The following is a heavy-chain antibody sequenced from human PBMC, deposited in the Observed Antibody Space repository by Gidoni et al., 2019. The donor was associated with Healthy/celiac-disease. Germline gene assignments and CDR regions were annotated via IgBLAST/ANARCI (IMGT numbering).Heavy chain of an antibody. CDR3: SAAGIAAAGTRNGFDY. V-gene: IGHV4-34*01. CDR2: INHSGST. Sequence: QGQLQQRGAGTLNPSGAPAPTGAVHGWCVRGYYWSWRRQPPGKGLEWIGGINHSGSTNYNPSLKSRVTISVDTSKNQFSLKLSSVTAADPAVYYCSAAGIAAAGTRNGFDYWGQGTLVTVSS. D-gene: IGHD6-13*01. J-gene: IGHJ4*02. CDR1: GWCVRGYY.